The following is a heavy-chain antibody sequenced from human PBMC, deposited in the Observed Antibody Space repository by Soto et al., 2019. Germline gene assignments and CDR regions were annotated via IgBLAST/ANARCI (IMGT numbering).Heavy chain of an antibody. CDR2: INPSGGST. CDR1: GYTFTSYG. D-gene: IGHD2-21*01. Sequence: ASVKVSCKASGYTFTSYGISWVRQAPGQGLEWMGIINPSGGSTTYAQKFQGRVTMTRDASTTTVYMELSSLRSEDSAVYYCARDALYSYWGQGTLVTVSS. CDR3: ARDALYSY. V-gene: IGHV1-46*03. J-gene: IGHJ4*02.